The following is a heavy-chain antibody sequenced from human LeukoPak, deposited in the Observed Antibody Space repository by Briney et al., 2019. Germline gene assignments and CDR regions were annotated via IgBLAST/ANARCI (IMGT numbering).Heavy chain of an antibody. CDR2: IYHSGST. CDR1: GGSISSGGYS. Sequence: PSETLSLTCAVSGGSISSGGYSWSWIRQPPGKGLVWIGYIYHSGSTYYNPSLKSRVTISVDRSKNQFSLKLSSVTAADTAVYYCARGVTPVYFDYWGQGTLVTVSS. J-gene: IGHJ4*02. D-gene: IGHD5-18*01. V-gene: IGHV4-30-2*01. CDR3: ARGVTPVYFDY.